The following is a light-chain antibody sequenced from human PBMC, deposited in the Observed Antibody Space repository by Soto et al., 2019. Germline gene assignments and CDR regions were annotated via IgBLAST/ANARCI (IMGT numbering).Light chain of an antibody. Sequence: SVLTQPASVSGSPGQSITISCTGTSSDVGGYNYVSWYQHHPGKVPQLMIYDVSNRPSGVSNRFSGSKSGNTASLTISGLQAEDEADYYCYSYTSSNTYVFGTGTKLTVL. V-gene: IGLV2-14*03. CDR1: SSDVGGYNY. CDR2: DVS. J-gene: IGLJ1*01. CDR3: YSYTSSNTYV.